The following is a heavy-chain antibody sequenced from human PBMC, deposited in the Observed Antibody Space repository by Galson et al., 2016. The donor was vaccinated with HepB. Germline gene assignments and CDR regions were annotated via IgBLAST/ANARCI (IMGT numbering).Heavy chain of an antibody. CDR1: GFTFTNYG. Sequence: SLRLSCAASGFTFTNYGMNWLCQAPGKGLEWVAYISNDGSKRYFADSVKGRFTISRDNSKNTLFLHMSSLRAEDTAVYYCAKRDLLWFGDPNAFDVWGQGTMVTASS. CDR2: ISNDGSKR. D-gene: IGHD3-10*01. V-gene: IGHV3-30*18. CDR3: AKRDLLWFGDPNAFDV. J-gene: IGHJ3*01.